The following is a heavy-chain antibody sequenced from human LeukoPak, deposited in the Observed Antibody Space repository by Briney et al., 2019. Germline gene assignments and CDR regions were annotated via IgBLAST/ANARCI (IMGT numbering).Heavy chain of an antibody. J-gene: IGHJ1*01. CDR2: IKEDGSRE. V-gene: IGHV3-7*01. CDR1: GFTFSTYW. D-gene: IGHD5-12*01. Sequence: GGSLRLSCAASGFTFSTYWMTWVRQAPGKGLEWVANIKEDGSREYYVDSVKGRFTISRDNAKNSLYLQMDSLTAEDTAVYYCARDGTGYGAYVSWGQGTLVSVSS. CDR3: ARDGTGYGAYVS.